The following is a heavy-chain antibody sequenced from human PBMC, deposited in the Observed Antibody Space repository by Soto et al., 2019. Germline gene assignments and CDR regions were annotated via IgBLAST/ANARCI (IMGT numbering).Heavy chain of an antibody. CDR2: IYYSGST. J-gene: IGHJ5*02. Sequence: QVQLQESGPGLVKPSQTLSLTCTVSGGSISSGGYYWSWIRQHPGKGLEWIGYIYYSGSTYYNPSLKGRVTISVDTSKNQFSLKLSSVTAADTAVYYCARSGGLLWFGELLDVNWFDPWGQGTLVTVSS. CDR3: ARSGGLLWFGELLDVNWFDP. V-gene: IGHV4-31*03. CDR1: GGSISSGGYY. D-gene: IGHD3-10*01.